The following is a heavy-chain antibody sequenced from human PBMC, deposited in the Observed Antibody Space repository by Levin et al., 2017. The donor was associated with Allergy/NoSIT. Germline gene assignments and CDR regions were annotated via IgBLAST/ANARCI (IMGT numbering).Heavy chain of an antibody. D-gene: IGHD3-3*01. J-gene: IGHJ4*02. V-gene: IGHV3-30*18. Sequence: PGGSLRLSCAASGFTFSSYGMHWVRQAPGKGLEWVAVISYDGSNKYYADSVKGRFTISRDNSKNTLYLQMNSLRAEDTAVYYCAKGRHVFWGCDYWGQGTLVTVSS. CDR2: ISYDGSNK. CDR3: AKGRHVFWGCDY. CDR1: GFTFSSYG.